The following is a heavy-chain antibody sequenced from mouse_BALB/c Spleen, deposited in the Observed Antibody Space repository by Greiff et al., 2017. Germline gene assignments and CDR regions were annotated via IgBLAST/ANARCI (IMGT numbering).Heavy chain of an antibody. Sequence: EVKLEESGGGLVQPGGSMKLSCVASGFTFSNYWMNWVRQSPEKGLEWVAEIRLKSNNYATHYAESVKGRFTISRDDSKSSVYLQMNNLRAEDTGIYYCTRLYLDYWGQGTTLTVSS. V-gene: IGHV6-6*02. CDR1: GFTFSNYW. CDR3: TRLYLDY. J-gene: IGHJ2*01. CDR2: IRLKSNNYAT.